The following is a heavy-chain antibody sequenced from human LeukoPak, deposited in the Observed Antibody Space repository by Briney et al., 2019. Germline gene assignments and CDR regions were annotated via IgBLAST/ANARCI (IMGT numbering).Heavy chain of an antibody. CDR3: ARDGWPAFDY. CDR2: TFYRSKWYN. J-gene: IGHJ4*02. V-gene: IGHV6-1*01. CDR1: GDSVSSNTAA. Sequence: SQTLSLTCAISGDSVSSNTAAWNWIRQSPSRGLEWLGSTFYRSKWYNDYAVSVKSRITINPHTSKNQFSLQLNSVTPEDTAVYYCARDGWPAFDYRGQGTLVTVSS. D-gene: IGHD2-15*01.